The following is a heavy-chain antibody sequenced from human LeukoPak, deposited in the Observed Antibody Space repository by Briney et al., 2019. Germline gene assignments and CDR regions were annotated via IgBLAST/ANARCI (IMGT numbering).Heavy chain of an antibody. CDR2: IWYDGGST. Sequence: PGGSLRLSCAASGFTFRSYGMHWVRQAPGKGLEWVALIWYDGGSTYYVDSVKGRFTISRDNFKNTLYLQMNSLRAEDTAVYYCARRDLDAFDIWGQGTMVTVSS. CDR1: GFTFRSYG. J-gene: IGHJ3*02. V-gene: IGHV3-33*01. CDR3: ARRDLDAFDI.